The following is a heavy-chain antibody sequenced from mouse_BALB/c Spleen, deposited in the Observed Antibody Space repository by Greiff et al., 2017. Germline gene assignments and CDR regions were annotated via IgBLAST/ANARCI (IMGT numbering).Heavy chain of an antibody. CDR2: IWGDGST. Sequence: QVQLKESGPGLVAPSQSLSITCTVSGFSLTGYGVNWVRQPPGKGLEWLGMIWGDGSTDYNSALKSRLSISKDNSKSQVFLKMNSLQTDDTARYYCARDNSYGSSYYAMDYWGQGTSVTVSS. V-gene: IGHV2-6-7*01. D-gene: IGHD1-1*01. J-gene: IGHJ4*01. CDR1: GFSLTGYG. CDR3: ARDNSYGSSYYAMDY.